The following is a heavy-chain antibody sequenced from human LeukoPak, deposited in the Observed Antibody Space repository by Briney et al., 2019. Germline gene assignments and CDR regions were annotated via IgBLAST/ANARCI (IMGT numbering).Heavy chain of an antibody. V-gene: IGHV3-30*04. CDR2: VSHDGRDQ. CDR1: GFTFSNYA. D-gene: IGHD5-24*01. J-gene: IGHJ4*02. Sequence: GGSLRLSCAASGFTFSNYAMHWVRQAPGKGLEWVAIVSHDGRDQYYAESVKGRFTISRDSSKNTVSLQMNSLRAGDSALYYCGRDPTARVTIDFWGGGTVVSVSS. CDR3: GRDPTARVTIDF.